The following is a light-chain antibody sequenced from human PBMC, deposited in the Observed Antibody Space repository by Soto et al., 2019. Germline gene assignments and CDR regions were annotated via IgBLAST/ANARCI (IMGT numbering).Light chain of an antibody. CDR2: DAS. CDR1: QDISNY. V-gene: IGKV1-33*01. CDR3: QQYDNPVT. Sequence: DIQMTQSPSSLSASVGDRVTITCQASQDISNYLNWYQQKPGKAPKLLIYDASNLETGVPSRFSGSGSETDFTFTISSLQPEDIATYYCQQYDNPVTFGGGTKVEIK. J-gene: IGKJ4*01.